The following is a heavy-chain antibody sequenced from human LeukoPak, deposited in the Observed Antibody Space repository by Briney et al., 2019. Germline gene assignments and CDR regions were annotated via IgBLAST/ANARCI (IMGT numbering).Heavy chain of an antibody. CDR2: IYYSGST. J-gene: IGHJ4*02. CDR1: GGSISSYY. D-gene: IGHD2-8*01. V-gene: IGHV4-59*08. Sequence: SETLSLTCTVSGGSISSYYWSWIRQPPGKGLEWIGYIYYSGSTNYNPSLKSRVTISVDTSKNQFSLKLSSVTAADTAVYYCARQGSVLMVYAIDYWGKGTLVTVSS. CDR3: ARQGSVLMVYAIDY.